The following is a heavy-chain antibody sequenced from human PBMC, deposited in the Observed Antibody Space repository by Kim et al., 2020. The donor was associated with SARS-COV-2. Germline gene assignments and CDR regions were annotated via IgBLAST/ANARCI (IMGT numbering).Heavy chain of an antibody. CDR3: ARGVSMYYYDSSGYSWLGDY. CDR1: GYSFTSYW. Sequence: GESLKISCKGSGYSFTSYWIGWVRQMPGKGLEWMGIIYPGDSDTRYSPSFQGQVTISADKSISTAYLQWSSLKASDTAMYYCARGVSMYYYDSSGYSWLGDYWGQGTLVTVSS. D-gene: IGHD3-22*01. J-gene: IGHJ4*02. CDR2: IYPGDSDT. V-gene: IGHV5-51*01.